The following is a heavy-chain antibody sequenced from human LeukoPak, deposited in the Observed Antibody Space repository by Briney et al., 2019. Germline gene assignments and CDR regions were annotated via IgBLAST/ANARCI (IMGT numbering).Heavy chain of an antibody. D-gene: IGHD5-24*01. V-gene: IGHV3-30*01. CDR2: ISYDGSKK. Sequence: PGGALRLSCAASGVTFSSYGMHWVRQAPGKGLEGVAVISYDGSKKYYADSVKGRFTISRDNTKNKQYLQMNSLRAEDTAVYYCASMSRDGYNLRYWGQGTLVTVS. CDR1: GVTFSSYG. CDR3: ASMSRDGYNLRY. J-gene: IGHJ4*02.